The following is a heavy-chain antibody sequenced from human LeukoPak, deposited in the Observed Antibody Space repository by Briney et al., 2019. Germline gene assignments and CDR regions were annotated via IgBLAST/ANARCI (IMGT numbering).Heavy chain of an antibody. Sequence: GGSLRLSCAAPGFTFSSSAMSWVRQVPGKGLEWVSGISASGGSTYYADSVRGRFTISRDNSKNTLYVQMNSLRDEDTAVYHCAKDQRWESPHYLDSWGQGTLVTVSS. J-gene: IGHJ4*02. CDR2: ISASGGST. CDR3: AKDQRWESPHYLDS. V-gene: IGHV3-23*01. CDR1: GFTFSSSA. D-gene: IGHD1-26*01.